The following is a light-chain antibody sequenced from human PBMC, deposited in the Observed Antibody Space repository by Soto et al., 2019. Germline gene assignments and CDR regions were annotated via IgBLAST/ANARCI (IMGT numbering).Light chain of an antibody. CDR2: KAS. CDR1: QTISSW. CDR3: QHYNSYSEA. J-gene: IGKJ1*01. Sequence: DIQMTQSPSTLSVSVGDRVTITCRASQTISSWFAWYQQKLVKAPKLLIYKASTLKSGVPSRFSGSGSGTEFTLTISSLQHDDFATYYWQHYNSYSEAFGQGTKVELK. V-gene: IGKV1-5*03.